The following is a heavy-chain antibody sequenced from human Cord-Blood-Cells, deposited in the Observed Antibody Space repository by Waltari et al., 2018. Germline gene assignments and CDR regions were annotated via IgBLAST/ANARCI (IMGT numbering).Heavy chain of an antibody. Sequence: QVQLVQSGAEVKKPGASVKVSCKASGYTFTGYYLPWVRQAPGQGLEWMGRINPNSGGTNYAQKFQGRVTMTRDTSISTAYMELSRLRSDDTAVYYCARALTVTTAFDIWGQGTMVTVSS. CDR1: GYTFTGYY. V-gene: IGHV1-2*06. CDR2: INPNSGGT. J-gene: IGHJ3*02. CDR3: ARALTVTTAFDI. D-gene: IGHD4-4*01.